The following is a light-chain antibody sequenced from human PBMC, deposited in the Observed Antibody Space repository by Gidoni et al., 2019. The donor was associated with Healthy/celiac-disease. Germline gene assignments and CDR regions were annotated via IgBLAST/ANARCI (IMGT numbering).Light chain of an antibody. J-gene: IGLJ3*02. V-gene: IGLV1-44*01. Sequence: QSGLTQPPSASGTPGQRVTISCSGSSSYIGSNTVNWYQQLPGPAPKLLISSNNQRPSGVPDRFSGSKSGPSASLAISGLQSDDEADYYCAAWDDSLNVCVFGGGTKLTVL. CDR2: SNN. CDR3: AAWDDSLNVCV. CDR1: SSYIGSNT.